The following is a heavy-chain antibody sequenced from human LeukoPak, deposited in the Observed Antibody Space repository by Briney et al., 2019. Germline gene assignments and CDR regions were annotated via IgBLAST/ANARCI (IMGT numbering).Heavy chain of an antibody. D-gene: IGHD3-10*01. CDR3: ARESVARGYNWFDP. CDR2: ISGSGDST. Sequence: GGSLRLSCAASGFTFSTYGMSWVRQAPGKGLEWVSGISGSGDSTYYTDFVKGRFTISRDNAKNSLYLQMNSLRAEDTAVYYCARESVARGYNWFDPWGQGTLVTVSS. J-gene: IGHJ5*02. V-gene: IGHV3-23*01. CDR1: GFTFSTYG.